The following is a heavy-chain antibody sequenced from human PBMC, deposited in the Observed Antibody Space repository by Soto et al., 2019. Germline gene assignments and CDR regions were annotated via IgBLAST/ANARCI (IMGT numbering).Heavy chain of an antibody. CDR2: INAGNGNT. D-gene: IGHD2-15*01. CDR1: GYTFISYA. J-gene: IGHJ4*02. V-gene: IGHV1-3*01. Sequence: QVQLVQSGAEVKKPGASVKVSCKASGYTFISYAMHWVRQAPGQRLEWMGWINAGNGNTKYSQKFQGRVTITRDTSGSTAYMALSSLKSEDTAVYYCARGPGGPDGPGDYWGQGTLVTVSS. CDR3: ARGPGGPDGPGDY.